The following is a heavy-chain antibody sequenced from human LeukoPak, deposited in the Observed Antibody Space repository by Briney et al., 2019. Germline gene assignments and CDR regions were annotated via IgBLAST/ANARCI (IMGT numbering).Heavy chain of an antibody. V-gene: IGHV3-23*01. CDR1: GFTFSSYA. CDR2: ISGSGGST. J-gene: IGHJ5*02. CDR3: AKDPFRGGVVVPFPFWFDP. D-gene: IGHD3-22*01. Sequence: PGGSLRLSCAASGFTFSSYAMSWVRQAPGKGLEWVSAISGSGGSTYYADSVKGRFTISRDNSKNTLYLQMNSLGAEDTAVYYCAKDPFRGGVVVPFPFWFDPWGQGTLVTVSS.